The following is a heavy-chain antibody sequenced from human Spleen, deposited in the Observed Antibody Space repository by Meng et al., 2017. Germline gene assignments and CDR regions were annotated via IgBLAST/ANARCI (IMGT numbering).Heavy chain of an antibody. J-gene: IGHJ4*02. D-gene: IGHD4-11*01. CDR1: GGSFSDYY. Sequence: QVQLHQGGAGLVKPSETLSLTCVVSGGSFSDYYWSWIRQPPGKGLEWIGEINHSGSTNYNPSLESRATISVDTSQNNLSLKLSSVTAADSAVYYCARGPTTMAHDFDYWGQGTLVTVSS. CDR3: ARGPTTMAHDFDY. V-gene: IGHV4-34*01. CDR2: INHSGST.